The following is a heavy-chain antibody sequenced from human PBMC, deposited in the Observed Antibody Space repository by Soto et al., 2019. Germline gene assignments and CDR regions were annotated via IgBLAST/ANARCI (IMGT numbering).Heavy chain of an antibody. Sequence: EVQLLESGGDLVQPGGSLRLSCAASGFAFSNCAMIWVRQAPGKGLEWVSTIKTSGDTTFYADSVKGRFTTSRDDSKNTVYLQMNSLRAEDTATYYCTKDVTGDIGADFWGQGTPVTVSS. CDR2: IKTSGDTT. CDR3: TKDVTGDIGADF. V-gene: IGHV3-23*05. J-gene: IGHJ4*02. CDR1: GFAFSNCA. D-gene: IGHD2-21*02.